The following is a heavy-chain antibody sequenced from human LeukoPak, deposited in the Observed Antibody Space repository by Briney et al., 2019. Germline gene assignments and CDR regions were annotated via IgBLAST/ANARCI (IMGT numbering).Heavy chain of an antibody. V-gene: IGHV3-48*01. CDR1: GFTFSSYS. CDR2: ISSSSSTI. CDR3: AKVFQQWLVWWSFDY. D-gene: IGHD6-19*01. Sequence: GGSLRLSCAASGFTFSSYSMNWVRQAPGKGLEWVSYISSSSSTIYYADSVKGRFTISRDNAKNSLYLQMNSLRAEDTAVYYCAKVFQQWLVWWSFDYWGQGSPITVSS. J-gene: IGHJ4*02.